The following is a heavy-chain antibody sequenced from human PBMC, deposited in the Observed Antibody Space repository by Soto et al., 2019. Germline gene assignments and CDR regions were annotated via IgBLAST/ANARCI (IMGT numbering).Heavy chain of an antibody. J-gene: IGHJ6*02. D-gene: IGHD6-25*01. CDR1: GGSISSVGHY. CDR3: ARESGGYDSSTRYGLDV. V-gene: IGHV4-31*03. CDR2: IYYSGST. Sequence: TLSLTCSVSGGSISSVGHYWTWIRQQPGKGLEWNGYIYYSGSTDYNPSLKSRVTISVDRSKNQFSLNLSSVTAADTAIYYCARESGGYDSSTRYGLDVWGQGTTVTVSS.